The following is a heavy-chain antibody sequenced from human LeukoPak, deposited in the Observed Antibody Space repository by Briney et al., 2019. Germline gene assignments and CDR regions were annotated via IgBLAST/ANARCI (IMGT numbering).Heavy chain of an antibody. Sequence: SETLSLTCTVSGGSVSSGSYYWSWIRQPPGKGLEWIGYIYYSGSTNYNPSRKSRVTISVDTSKNQFSLKLSSVTAADTAVYYCARAHQYCTNGVCYGLDYWGQGTLVTVSS. D-gene: IGHD2-8*01. V-gene: IGHV4-61*01. CDR1: GGSVSSGSYY. CDR3: ARAHQYCTNGVCYGLDY. CDR2: IYYSGST. J-gene: IGHJ4*02.